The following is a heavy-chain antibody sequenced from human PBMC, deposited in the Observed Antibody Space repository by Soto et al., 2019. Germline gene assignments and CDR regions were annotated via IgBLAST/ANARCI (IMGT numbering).Heavy chain of an antibody. D-gene: IGHD3-10*01. V-gene: IGHV4-30-2*01. CDR1: GGSISSGCYS. CDR2: IYHSGST. Sequence: TSETLSLTCAVSGGSISSGCYSWSWIRQPPGKGLEWIGYIYHSGSTYYNPSLKSRVTISVDRSKNQFSLKLSSVTAADTAVYYCARARISYAFDIWGQGTMVTVSS. CDR3: ARARISYAFDI. J-gene: IGHJ3*02.